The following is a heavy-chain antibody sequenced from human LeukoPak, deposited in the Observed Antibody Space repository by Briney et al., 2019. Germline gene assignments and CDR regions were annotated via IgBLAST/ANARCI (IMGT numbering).Heavy chain of an antibody. CDR1: GFTVSSNY. CDR3: GSGVGVAGFRVY. Sequence: PGGSLRLSCAASGFTVSSNYMSWVRQAPGKGLEWVSVIYSGGSTYYADSVKGRFTISRDNSKNTLYLQMNRLRAEDAAVYDCGSGVGVAGFRVYWGQGTLVTVSS. J-gene: IGHJ4*02. V-gene: IGHV3-66*02. CDR2: IYSGGST. D-gene: IGHD6-19*01.